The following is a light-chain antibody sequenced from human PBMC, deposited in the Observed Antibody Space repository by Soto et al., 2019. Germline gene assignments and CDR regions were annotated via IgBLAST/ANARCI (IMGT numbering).Light chain of an antibody. CDR3: QSYDTSLSGWV. J-gene: IGLJ3*02. CDR2: DNI. Sequence: HSVLTQPPSVSGAPGQRVTISCDGNNSNIGAGFDVYWHQQLPGTAPKPLIYDNINRPSGVPERFSGSKSGTSASLAITGLQTEDEADYYCQSYDTSLSGWVFGGGTKVTVL. CDR1: NSNIGAGFD. V-gene: IGLV1-40*01.